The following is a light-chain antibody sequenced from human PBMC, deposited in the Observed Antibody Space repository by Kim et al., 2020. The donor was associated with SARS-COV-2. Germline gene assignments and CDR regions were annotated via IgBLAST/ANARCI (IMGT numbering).Light chain of an antibody. CDR2: KAS. J-gene: IGKJ1*01. CDR3: QQYRT. CDR1: QSISSW. Sequence: STLSASVGDRVTITCRASQSISSWLAWYQQKTGKAPKLLIYKASSLESGVPSRFSGSGSGTEFTLTISSLQPDDFATYYCQQYRTFGQGTKVDIK. V-gene: IGKV1-5*03.